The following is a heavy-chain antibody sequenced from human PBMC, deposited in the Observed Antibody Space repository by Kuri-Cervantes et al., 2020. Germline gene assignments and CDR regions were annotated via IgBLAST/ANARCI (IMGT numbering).Heavy chain of an antibody. J-gene: IGHJ2*01. V-gene: IGHV3-30*07. CDR2: ISYDGSNK. D-gene: IGHD3-16*01. CDR3: ARNYDYVWGSYPRYFDP. Sequence: GESLKISCAASGFTFSSYAMHWVRQAPGKGLEWVAVISYDGSNKYYADSVKGRFTISRDNSKNTLYLQMNSLRAEDTAVYYCARNYDYVWGSYPRYFDPWGRGTLVTVSS. CDR1: GFTFSSYA.